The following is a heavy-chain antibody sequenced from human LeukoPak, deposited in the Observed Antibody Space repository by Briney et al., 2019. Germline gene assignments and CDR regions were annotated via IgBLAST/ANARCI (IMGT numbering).Heavy chain of an antibody. D-gene: IGHD3-10*01. Sequence: KPSETLSLTCAVYGGSFSGYYWSWIRQPPGKGLEWIGEINHSGSTNYNPSLKSRVTISVDTSKNQFSLKLSSVTAADTAVYYCARVRYYGSGRLLGGWFDPWGQGTLVTVSS. CDR3: ARVRYYGSGRLLGGWFDP. J-gene: IGHJ5*02. CDR1: GGSFSGYY. CDR2: INHSGST. V-gene: IGHV4-34*01.